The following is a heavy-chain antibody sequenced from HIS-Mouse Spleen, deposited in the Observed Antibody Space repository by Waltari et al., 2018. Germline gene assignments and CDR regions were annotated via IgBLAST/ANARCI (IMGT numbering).Heavy chain of an antibody. Sequence: QLQLQESGPGLVKPSETLSLTCTVPGGSISSSSYYWGWIRQPPGKGLEWIGIIYYSGGTSSNTALSSRVTISLDPSKKQFSLKLSSVTAADTAVYYCAREIPYSSSWYDWYFDLWGRGTLVTVSS. CDR3: AREIPYSSSWYDWYFDL. J-gene: IGHJ2*01. CDR2: IYYSGGT. V-gene: IGHV4-39*07. D-gene: IGHD6-13*01. CDR1: GGSISSSSYY.